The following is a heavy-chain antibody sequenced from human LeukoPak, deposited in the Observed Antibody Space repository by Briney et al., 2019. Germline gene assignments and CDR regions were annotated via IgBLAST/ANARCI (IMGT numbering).Heavy chain of an antibody. CDR3: ASGHYYDY. CDR2: ISSGASTI. V-gene: IGHV3-48*02. Sequence: GGSLRLSCAASGFTFSDYSMNWVRQAPGKGLEWVSYISSGASTIYYADSVKGRLTISRDNAKSSLYLQMNSLREEDTAVYYCASGHYYDYWGQGTLVTVSS. CDR1: GFTFSDYS. J-gene: IGHJ4*02. D-gene: IGHD3-22*01.